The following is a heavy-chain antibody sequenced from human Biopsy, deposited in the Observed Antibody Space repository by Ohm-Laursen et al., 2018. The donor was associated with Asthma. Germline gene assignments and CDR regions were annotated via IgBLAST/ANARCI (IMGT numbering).Heavy chain of an antibody. CDR2: IYSGGTS. CDR3: ARGDSSNWSHYYFDY. J-gene: IGHJ4*02. V-gene: IGHV3-53*01. CDR1: GFTVSRDH. Sequence: SLRLSCSASGFTVSRDHMFWVRQAPGKGLEWVSVIYSGGTSHTADSVRGRFTISRDYSKNTLYLQLHSLRAEDTAVYYCARGDSSNWSHYYFDYWGQGTLVTVSS. D-gene: IGHD3-22*01.